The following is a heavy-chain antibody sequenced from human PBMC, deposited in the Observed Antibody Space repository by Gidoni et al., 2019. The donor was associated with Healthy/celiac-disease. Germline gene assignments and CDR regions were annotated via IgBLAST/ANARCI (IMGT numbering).Heavy chain of an antibody. V-gene: IGHV3-48*01. J-gene: IGHJ4*02. CDR1: GFTFSSYS. D-gene: IGHD3-10*01. CDR3: ARAQFLWFGELSERSYFDY. Sequence: EVQLVESGGGLVQPGGSLRLSCAASGFTFSSYSMHWVRQAPGKGLEWVSYISSSSSTIYYADSVKGRFTISRDNAKNSLYLQMNSLRAEDTAVYYCARAQFLWFGELSERSYFDYWGQGTLVTVSS. CDR2: ISSSSSTI.